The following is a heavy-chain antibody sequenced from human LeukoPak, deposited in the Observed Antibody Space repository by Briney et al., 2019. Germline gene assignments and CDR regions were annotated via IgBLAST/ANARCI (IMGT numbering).Heavy chain of an antibody. J-gene: IGHJ4*02. CDR3: AKGGSSIRRDPFDY. CDR2: ISWNSGSI. Sequence: GGSLRLSCAASGFTFDDYAMHWVRQAPGKGLEWVSVISWNSGSIGYADSVKGRFTISRDNAKNSLYLQMNSLRAEDMALYYCAKGGSSIRRDPFDYWGQGTLVTVSS. D-gene: IGHD5-24*01. V-gene: IGHV3-9*03. CDR1: GFTFDDYA.